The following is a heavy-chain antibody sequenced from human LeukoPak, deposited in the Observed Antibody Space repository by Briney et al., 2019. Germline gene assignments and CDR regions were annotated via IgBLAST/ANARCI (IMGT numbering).Heavy chain of an antibody. Sequence: GGSLRLSCAASGFTFDDYAMHWVRQAPGKGLEWVSGINWNSGTIGYADSVKGRFTISRDNAKNSLYLQMNSLRAEDTAFYYCVKDTTLWDWGRGTLVTVSS. J-gene: IGHJ4*02. V-gene: IGHV3-9*01. CDR1: GFTFDDYA. D-gene: IGHD2-21*01. CDR3: VKDTTLWD. CDR2: INWNSGTI.